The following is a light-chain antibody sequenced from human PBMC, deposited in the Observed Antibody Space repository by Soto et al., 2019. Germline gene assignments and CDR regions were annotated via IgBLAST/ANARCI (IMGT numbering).Light chain of an antibody. J-gene: IGLJ1*01. V-gene: IGLV2-14*01. CDR2: EVT. Sequence: QSVMTQPASVSGSPGQSITISCTGTSSDIGAYDYVSWYQHHSNKAPKLLIYEVTNPPYGVSQRFSAFKSGNTASLTISAVQPVDQADYSFSSSTISSTPPSVYGSGTYLTVL. CDR1: SSDIGAYDY. CDR3: SSSTISSTPPSV.